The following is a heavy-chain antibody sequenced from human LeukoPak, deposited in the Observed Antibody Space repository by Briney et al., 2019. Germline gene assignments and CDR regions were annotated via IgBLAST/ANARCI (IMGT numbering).Heavy chain of an antibody. CDR1: GYTFTSYY. D-gene: IGHD3-22*01. J-gene: IGHJ4*02. CDR3: ARDDSSGYRPFY. Sequence: ASVKVSCKASGYTFTSYYMHWVRQAPGQGLEWMGIINPSGGSTSYAQKFQGRVTMTRNTSTSTVYMELSSLRSEDTAVYYGARDDSSGYRPFYWGQGTLVTVSS. CDR2: INPSGGST. V-gene: IGHV1-46*03.